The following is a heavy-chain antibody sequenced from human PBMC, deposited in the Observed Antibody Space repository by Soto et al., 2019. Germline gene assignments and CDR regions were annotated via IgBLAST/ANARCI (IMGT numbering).Heavy chain of an antibody. D-gene: IGHD3-9*01. CDR1: GYAFHTFG. V-gene: IGHV1-18*01. Sequence: QVQLVQSGAEVKKPGASVKVSCKAAGYAFHTFGMTWVRQAPGQGLEWMGWISGYNGNTNYARRLQGRVTMTMDTSTSTVYMELRSLRSDDTAVYYCARDRGYDTVTGYYRGAYFDEWGQGTLVTVSS. CDR3: ARDRGYDTVTGYYRGAYFDE. J-gene: IGHJ4*01. CDR2: ISGYNGNT.